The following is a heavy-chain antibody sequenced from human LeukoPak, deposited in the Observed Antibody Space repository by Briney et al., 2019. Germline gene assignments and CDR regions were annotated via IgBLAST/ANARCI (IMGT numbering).Heavy chain of an antibody. D-gene: IGHD6-6*01. CDR3: AKGWYSSSSALNY. CDR1: GFTFSSYW. V-gene: IGHV3-74*01. CDR2: INSDGSST. J-gene: IGHJ4*02. Sequence: QPGGSLRLSCAASGFTFSSYWMHWVRQAPGKGLVWVSRINSDGSSTSYADSVKGRFTISRDNAKNSLYLQMNSLRAEDTALYYCAKGWYSSSSALNYWGQGTLVTVSS.